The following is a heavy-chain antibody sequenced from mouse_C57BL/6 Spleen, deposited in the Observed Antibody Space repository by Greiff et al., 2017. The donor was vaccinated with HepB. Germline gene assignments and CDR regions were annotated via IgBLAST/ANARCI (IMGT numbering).Heavy chain of an antibody. J-gene: IGHJ3*01. V-gene: IGHV1-50*01. D-gene: IGHD1-1*01. CDR2: IDPSDSYT. Sequence: QVHVKQSGAELVKPGASVKLSCKASGYTFTSYWMQWVKQRPGQGLEWIGEIDPSDSYTNYNQKFKGKATLTVDTSSSTAYMQLSSLTSEDSAVYYCARSSYDWGQGTLVTVSA. CDR3: ARSSYD. CDR1: GYTFTSYW.